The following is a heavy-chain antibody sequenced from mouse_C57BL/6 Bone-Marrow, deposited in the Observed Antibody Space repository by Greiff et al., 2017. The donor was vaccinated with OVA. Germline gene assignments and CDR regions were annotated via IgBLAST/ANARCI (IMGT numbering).Heavy chain of an antibody. D-gene: IGHD1-1*01. Sequence: QVQLQQPGAELVKPGASVKLSCKASGYTFTSYWMHWVKQRPGQGLEWIGMIHPNSGSTNYNEKFKSKATLTVDKSSSTAYMQLSSLTSEDSAVYYCAKAFTTVVASKFAYWGQGTLVTVSA. CDR3: AKAFTTVVASKFAY. CDR1: GYTFTSYW. J-gene: IGHJ3*01. CDR2: IHPNSGST. V-gene: IGHV1-64*01.